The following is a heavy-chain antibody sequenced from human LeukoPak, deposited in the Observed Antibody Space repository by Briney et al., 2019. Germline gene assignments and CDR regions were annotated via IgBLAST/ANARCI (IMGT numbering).Heavy chain of an antibody. CDR3: AKGSDAYGHPTSPLFDF. Sequence: GGSLRLSCAASGFTVSSNYMSWVRQAPGKGLEWVSSTSGNSNYIYYADSVKGRVTISRDNSKNTLFLEMSSLRTEDTAVYYCAKGSDAYGHPTSPLFDFWGQGTLVTVSS. J-gene: IGHJ4*02. CDR2: TSGNSNYI. V-gene: IGHV3-21*01. D-gene: IGHD3-16*01. CDR1: GFTVSSNY.